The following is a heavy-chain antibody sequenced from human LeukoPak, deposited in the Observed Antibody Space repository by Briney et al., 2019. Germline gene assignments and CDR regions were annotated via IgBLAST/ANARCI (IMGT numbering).Heavy chain of an antibody. CDR1: AGSISSSSYY. J-gene: IGHJ4*02. CDR2: IYYSGST. CDR3: AIRGPLGGAYFDY. Sequence: SETLSLTCTVSAGSISSSSYYWGWIRQPPGKGLEWIGSIYYSGSTYYNPSLKSRVTISVDTSKNLFSLKLSSVTAADTAVYYCAIRGPLGGAYFDYWGQGTLVTVSS. D-gene: IGHD3-16*01. V-gene: IGHV4-39*01.